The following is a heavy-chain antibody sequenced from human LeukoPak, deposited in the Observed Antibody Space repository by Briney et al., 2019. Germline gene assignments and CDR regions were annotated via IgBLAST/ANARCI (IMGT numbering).Heavy chain of an antibody. CDR2: INTNTGNP. CDR3: AREVAPGGFDY. D-gene: IGHD4-23*01. V-gene: IGHV7-4-1*02. Sequence: ASVKVSCKASGGTFTSYALNWVRQAPGQGLEWMGWINTNTGNPTYAQGFTGRFVFSLDTSVSTAYVQISSLKAEDTAVYYCAREVAPGGFDYWGQGTLVTVSS. J-gene: IGHJ4*02. CDR1: GGTFTSYA.